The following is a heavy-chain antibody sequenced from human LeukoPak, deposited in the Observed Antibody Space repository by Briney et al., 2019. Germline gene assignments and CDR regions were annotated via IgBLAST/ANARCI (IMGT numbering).Heavy chain of an antibody. CDR1: GFTFSSYW. CDR2: IKQDGSEK. J-gene: IGHJ6*02. D-gene: IGHD6-13*01. CDR3: ARKGIAAAGAHPRTYYYYGMDV. V-gene: IGHV3-7*03. Sequence: RGSLRLSCAASGFTFSSYWMSWVRQAPGKGLEWVANIKQDGSEKYYVDSVKGRFTISRDNAKNSLYLQMNSLRAEDTAVYYCARKGIAAAGAHPRTYYYYGMDVWGQGTTVTVSS.